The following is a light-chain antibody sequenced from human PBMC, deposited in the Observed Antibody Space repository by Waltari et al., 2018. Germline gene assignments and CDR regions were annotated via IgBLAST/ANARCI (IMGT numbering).Light chain of an antibody. CDR2: VKN. CDR1: SLRSYY. Sequence: SSELTQDPAVSVALGQTVRITCQGDSLRSYYASWYQQKPGQAPVLVIYVKNNRPSGIPDRFSGSSSGNTASLTITGAQAEDEADYYCNSRDTSGNHPVFGGGTKLTVL. CDR3: NSRDTSGNHPV. J-gene: IGLJ2*01. V-gene: IGLV3-19*01.